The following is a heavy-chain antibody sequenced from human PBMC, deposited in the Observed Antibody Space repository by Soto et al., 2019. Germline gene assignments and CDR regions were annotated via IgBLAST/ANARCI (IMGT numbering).Heavy chain of an antibody. Sequence: GGSLRLSCAASGFTFSSYVFHWVRQTPGKGLEWVGLISHDGNKHYADSVKDRFTISRDNSKNGLHLEVNSLRVEDTALYYCAREDESSGYAGTFQ. V-gene: IGHV3-30-3*01. CDR3: AREDESSGYAGTFQ. CDR2: ISHDGNK. J-gene: IGHJ1*01. D-gene: IGHD3-22*01. CDR1: GFTFSSYV.